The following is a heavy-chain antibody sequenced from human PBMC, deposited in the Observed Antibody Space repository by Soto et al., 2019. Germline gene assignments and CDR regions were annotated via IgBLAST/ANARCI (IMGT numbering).Heavy chain of an antibody. J-gene: IGHJ5*02. D-gene: IGHD5-12*01. CDR2: INSDGTRT. V-gene: IGHV3-74*01. Sequence: EVQLVESGGTLVQPGGSLRLSCAASGFTFNTYWMHWVRHAPGKGLVWVSRINSDGTRTTYADSVKGRFTISRDNARNTVYLQMNSLRAEDTAVYYCATVATHSYNWVDPWGQGTLVTVSS. CDR1: GFTFNTYW. CDR3: ATVATHSYNWVDP.